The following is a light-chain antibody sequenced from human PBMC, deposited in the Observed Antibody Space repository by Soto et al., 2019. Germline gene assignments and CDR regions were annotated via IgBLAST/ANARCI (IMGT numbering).Light chain of an antibody. J-gene: IGKJ3*01. CDR3: HQYYSTPIT. CDR2: WAS. Sequence: DIVMTQSPDSLAVSLGERATINCKSSQSVLHSSNNKNYLAWYQQKPGQPPKLLIYWASTRESGVPDRFSGSGSGTDFTLAISSLRAEDVAVYFCHQYYSTPITFGPGTKVHIK. CDR1: QSVLHSSNNKNY. V-gene: IGKV4-1*01.